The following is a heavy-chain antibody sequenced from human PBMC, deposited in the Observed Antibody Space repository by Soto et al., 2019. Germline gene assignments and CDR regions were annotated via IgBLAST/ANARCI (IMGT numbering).Heavy chain of an antibody. V-gene: IGHV5-51*01. CDR1: GYSFTIYC. CDR3: AITPGGGLYYFDY. Sequence: GESVKSSGKGSGYSFTIYCIGWVLQMPGKGLEWMGIIYPGDSDTRYSPSFQGQVTISADKSISTAYLQWSSLKASDTAMYYCAITPGGGLYYFDYWGQGTLVTVSS. J-gene: IGHJ4*02. CDR2: IYPGDSDT. D-gene: IGHD2-15*01.